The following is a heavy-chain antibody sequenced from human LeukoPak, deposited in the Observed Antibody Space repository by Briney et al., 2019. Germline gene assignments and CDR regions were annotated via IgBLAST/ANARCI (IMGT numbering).Heavy chain of an antibody. CDR3: ARHNNYGANSMSFDS. CDR2: DYYSGTT. Sequence: SETLSLTCTVSGGSFSSTSYYWAWLRQPPGKGLKWFGSDYYSGTTYYNPSLKSRVTMSVDTSKNQFSLKLSSVTAADTAVYYCARHNNYGANSMSFDSWGQGTLVTVSS. CDR1: GGSFSSTSYY. V-gene: IGHV4-39*01. J-gene: IGHJ4*02. D-gene: IGHD4-23*01.